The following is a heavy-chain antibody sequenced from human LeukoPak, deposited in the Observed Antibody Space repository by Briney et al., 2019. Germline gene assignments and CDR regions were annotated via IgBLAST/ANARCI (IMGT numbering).Heavy chain of an antibody. V-gene: IGHV3-48*03. CDR1: GFTFSSYE. J-gene: IGHJ4*02. CDR3: AKRASGSGTSLYYFDY. CDR2: ISSSGSTK. D-gene: IGHD3-10*01. Sequence: GGSLRLSCAASGFTFSSYEMSWVRQAPGKGLEWVSYISSSGSTKYYADSVKGRITISRDNAKNTLYLQMNSLRAEDTAVYYCAKRASGSGTSLYYFDYWGQGTLVTVSS.